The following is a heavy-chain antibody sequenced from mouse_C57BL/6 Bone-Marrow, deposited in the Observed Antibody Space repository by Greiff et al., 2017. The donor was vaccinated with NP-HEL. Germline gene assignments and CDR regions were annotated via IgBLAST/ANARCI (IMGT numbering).Heavy chain of an antibody. Sequence: EVKLVESGGGLVKPGGSLKLSCAASGFTFSDYGMHWVRQAPEKGLEWVAYISSGSSTIYYADTVKGRFTISRDNAKNTLFLQMTSLRSEDTAMYYCARITTVVALYAMDYWGQGTSVTVSS. CDR2: ISSGSSTI. D-gene: IGHD1-1*01. V-gene: IGHV5-17*01. CDR1: GFTFSDYG. J-gene: IGHJ4*01. CDR3: ARITTVVALYAMDY.